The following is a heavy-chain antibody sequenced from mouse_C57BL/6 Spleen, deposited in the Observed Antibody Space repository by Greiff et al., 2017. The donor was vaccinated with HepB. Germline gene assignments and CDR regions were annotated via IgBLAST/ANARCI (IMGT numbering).Heavy chain of an antibody. CDR2: ISSGGSYT. V-gene: IGHV5-6*01. J-gene: IGHJ3*01. CDR1: GFTFSSYG. D-gene: IGHD4-1*01. Sequence: EVQLVESGGDLVKPGGSLKLSCAASGFTFSSYGMSWVRQTPDKRLEWVATISSGGSYTYYPDSVKGRFTISRDNAKNTLYLQMSSLKSEDTAMYYCARQTGELGRFAYWGQGTLVTVSA. CDR3: ARQTGELGRFAY.